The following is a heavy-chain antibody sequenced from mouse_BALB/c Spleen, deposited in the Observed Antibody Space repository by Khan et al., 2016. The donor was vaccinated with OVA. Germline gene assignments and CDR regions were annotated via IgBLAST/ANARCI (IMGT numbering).Heavy chain of an antibody. CDR1: GDSITSGY. CDR3: ARWNYRYDGYFDY. CDR2: ISSSDST. Sequence: VQLKESGPSLVNPSQTLSLTCSVTGDSITSGYWNWIRKFPGNKLEYMGYISSSDSTFYNPSLKSRISITRDTSKNQYYLQLNSVTTEDTATYYCARWNYRYDGYFDYWGQGTTLTVSS. V-gene: IGHV3-8*02. D-gene: IGHD2-14*01. J-gene: IGHJ2*01.